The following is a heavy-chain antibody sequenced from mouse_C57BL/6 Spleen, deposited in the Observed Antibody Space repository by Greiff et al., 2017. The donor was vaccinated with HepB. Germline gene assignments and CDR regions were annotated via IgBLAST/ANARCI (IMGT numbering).Heavy chain of an antibody. CDR1: GYAFSSSW. J-gene: IGHJ3*01. V-gene: IGHV1-82*01. CDR3: AREGTGIPFAY. CDR2: IYPGDGDT. D-gene: IGHD4-1*01. Sequence: VQGVESGPELVKPGASVKISCKASGYAFSSSWMNWVKQRPGKGLEWIGRIYPGDGDTNYNGKFKGKATLTADKSSSTAYMQLSSLTSEDSAVYFCAREGTGIPFAYWGQGTLVTVSA.